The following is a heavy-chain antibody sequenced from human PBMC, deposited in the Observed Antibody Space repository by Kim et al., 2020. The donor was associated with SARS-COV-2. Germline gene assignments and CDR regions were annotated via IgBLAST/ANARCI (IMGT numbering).Heavy chain of an antibody. CDR1: GVTLNSYA. D-gene: IGHD3-22*01. CDR3: ATISPALSGYSGS. CDR2: ISGSGSET. V-gene: IGHV3-23*01. J-gene: IGHJ1*01. Sequence: GGSLRLSCAASGVTLNSYAMSWVRQAPGKGLEWVSSISGSGSETYYADSVKGRFSISRDNSRNTVYLQVNRLRVDDTAVYHCATISPALSGYSGSWGQGT.